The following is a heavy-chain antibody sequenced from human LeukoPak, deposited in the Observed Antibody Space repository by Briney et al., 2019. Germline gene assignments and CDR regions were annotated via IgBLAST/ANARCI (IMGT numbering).Heavy chain of an antibody. J-gene: IGHJ4*02. CDR3: ARASIISYSSPPSGYFDY. CDR2: IYYSGST. D-gene: IGHD6-13*01. V-gene: IGHV4-39*07. CDR1: GGSFSSSSYY. Sequence: SETLSLTCTVSGGSFSSSSYYWGWIRQPPGKGLEWIGSIYYSGSTYYNPSLKSRVTISVDTSKNQFSLKLSSVTAADTAVYYCARASIISYSSPPSGYFDYWGQGTLVTVSS.